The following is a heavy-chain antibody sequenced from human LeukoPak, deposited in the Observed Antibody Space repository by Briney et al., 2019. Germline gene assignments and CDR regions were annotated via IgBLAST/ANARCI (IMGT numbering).Heavy chain of an antibody. CDR2: LSGSGGNT. CDR3: ARSRGATH. CDR1: GFTFSSYG. V-gene: IGHV3-23*01. J-gene: IGHJ4*02. Sequence: GGSLRLSCAASGFTFSSYGMSWVRQAPGKGLEWVSGLSGSGGNTYYADSVKGRFTISRDNAKNSLYLQMTSLRVEDTAVYYCARSRGATHWGQGTLVTVLS. D-gene: IGHD3-16*01.